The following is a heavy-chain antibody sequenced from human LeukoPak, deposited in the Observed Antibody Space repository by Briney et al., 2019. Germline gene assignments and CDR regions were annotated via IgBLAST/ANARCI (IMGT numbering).Heavy chain of an antibody. V-gene: IGHV1-69*04. CDR1: GGTFSSYA. CDR2: IIPILGIA. Sequence: GASVKVSCKASGGTFSSYAISWVRQAPGQGLEWMGRIIPILGIANYAQKFQGRVTITADKSTSTAYMELSSLRSEDTAVYYCARDLRGIAAGVYYFDYWGQGTLVTVSS. D-gene: IGHD6-25*01. CDR3: ARDLRGIAAGVYYFDY. J-gene: IGHJ4*02.